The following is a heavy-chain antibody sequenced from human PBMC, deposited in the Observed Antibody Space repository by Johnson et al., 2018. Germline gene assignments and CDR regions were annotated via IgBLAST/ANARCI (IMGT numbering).Heavy chain of an antibody. CDR1: GFTFSSYG. J-gene: IGHJ3*02. CDR3: ARDRVQLWFDAFDI. D-gene: IGHD5-18*01. V-gene: IGHV3-30*03. CDR2: ISYDGSNK. Sequence: QVQLVESGGGVVQPGRSXRLSCAASGFTFSSYGMHWVRQAPGKGLEWVAVISYDGSNKYYADSVKCRFTISRDNSKNTTYLQMNSQRAEDTAVYYCARDRVQLWFDAFDIWVQGTMVTVSS.